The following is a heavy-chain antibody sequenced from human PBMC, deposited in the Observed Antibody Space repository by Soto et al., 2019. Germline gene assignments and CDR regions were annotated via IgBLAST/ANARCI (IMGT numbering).Heavy chain of an antibody. CDR2: ISYDGSNK. Sequence: QVQLVESGGGVVQPGRSLRLSCAASGFTFSSYAMHWVRQAPGKGLEWVAVISYDGSNKYYADSVKGRFTISRDNSKNTLYLQMNSLRAEDTAVYYCARGIYSGSYYYYYGMDVWGHGTTVTVSS. J-gene: IGHJ6*02. V-gene: IGHV3-30-3*01. CDR3: ARGIYSGSYYYYYGMDV. D-gene: IGHD1-26*01. CDR1: GFTFSSYA.